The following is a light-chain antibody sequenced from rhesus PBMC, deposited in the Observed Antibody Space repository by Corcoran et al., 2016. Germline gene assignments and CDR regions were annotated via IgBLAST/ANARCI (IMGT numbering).Light chain of an antibody. V-gene: IGKV1-74*01. CDR2: EAS. Sequence: DIQMTQSPSSLSASVGDRVTITCRASENVNSFLNWYPHKPGKAPKLLIYEASPLRSGVPSRFSGSGSGTDYTLTISSLQAEDVATYYCQHGYGTPWTFGQGTKVEIK. CDR3: QHGYGTPWT. J-gene: IGKJ1*01. CDR1: ENVNSF.